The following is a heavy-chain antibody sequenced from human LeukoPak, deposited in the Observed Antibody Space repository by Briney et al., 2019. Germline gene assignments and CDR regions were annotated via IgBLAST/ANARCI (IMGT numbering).Heavy chain of an antibody. D-gene: IGHD5-24*01. V-gene: IGHV4-4*02. CDR1: GDSITGYSW. CDR2: IHVNGIT. J-gene: IGHJ4*02. CDR3: ARVSVEMATITLDY. Sequence: SETLSLTCTVSGDSITGYSWWSWVRQPPGKGLEWIGEIHVNGITNYNPSLKSRVTMSIDKAKNQLSLKLSSVTAADTAVYYCARVSVEMATITLDYWGQGTLVTVSS.